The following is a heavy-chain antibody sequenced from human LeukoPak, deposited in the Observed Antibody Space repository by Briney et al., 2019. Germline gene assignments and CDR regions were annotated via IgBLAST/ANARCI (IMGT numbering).Heavy chain of an antibody. D-gene: IGHD2-21*01. Sequence: ASVKVSCKASGYTFTGYYMHWVRQAPGQGLEWMGWINPNSGGTNYAQKFQGRVTMTRDTFISTAYMELSRLRSDDTAVYYCARDGSVVVIASGGYYYMDVWGKGTTVTVSS. CDR1: GYTFTGYY. CDR2: INPNSGGT. V-gene: IGHV1-2*02. CDR3: ARDGSVVVIASGGYYYMDV. J-gene: IGHJ6*03.